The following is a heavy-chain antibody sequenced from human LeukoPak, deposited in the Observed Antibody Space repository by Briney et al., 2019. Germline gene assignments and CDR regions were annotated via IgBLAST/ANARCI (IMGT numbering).Heavy chain of an antibody. CDR1: GYTFTSYG. D-gene: IGHD5-12*01. V-gene: IGHV1-18*01. J-gene: IGHJ5*02. CDR2: ISAYNGNT. Sequence: GASVKVSCKASGYTFTSYGISWVRQAPGQGLEWMGWISAYNGNTNYAQKLQGRVTMTTDTSTSTAHMELRSLRSDDTAVYYCARDQIVATKNLLATWGQGTLVTVSS. CDR3: ARDQIVATKNLLAT.